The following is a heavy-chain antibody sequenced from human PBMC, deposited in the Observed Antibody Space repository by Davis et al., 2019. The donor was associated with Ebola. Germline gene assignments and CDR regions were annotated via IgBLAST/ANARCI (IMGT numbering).Heavy chain of an antibody. CDR3: ARDIRYDSSGYDYYFYMDV. J-gene: IGHJ6*03. CDR1: GGSISRGGSY. Sequence: PSETLSLTCTVSGGSISRGGSYWTWIRQHPGKGLEWIGYIYYSGSTYYKPSLKSRVSISLDTSKNQFSLNLYSVTAAATAVYYCARDIRYDSSGYDYYFYMDVWGKGTTVTVSS. CDR2: IYYSGST. V-gene: IGHV4-31*03. D-gene: IGHD3-22*01.